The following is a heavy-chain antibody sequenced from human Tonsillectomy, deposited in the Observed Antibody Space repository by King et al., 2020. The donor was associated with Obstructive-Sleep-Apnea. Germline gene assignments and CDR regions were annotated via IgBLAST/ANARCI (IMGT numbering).Heavy chain of an antibody. J-gene: IGHJ4*02. V-gene: IGHV3-21*01. Sequence: QLVQSGGGLVKPGGSLRLSCAASGFSFSRYNMNWVRQAPGKGLEWVSSISSSSTYIYYADSVKGRFTISRDNAKNSLFLQMNSLRAEDTALYYCAREDDYGDYRSSFDYWGQGTLVTVSS. CDR3: AREDDYGDYRSSFDY. CDR1: GFSFSRYN. CDR2: ISSSSTYI. D-gene: IGHD4-17*01.